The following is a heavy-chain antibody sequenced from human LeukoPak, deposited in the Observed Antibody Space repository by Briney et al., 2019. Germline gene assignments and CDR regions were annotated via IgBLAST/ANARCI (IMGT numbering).Heavy chain of an antibody. J-gene: IGHJ4*02. CDR2: IYTSGST. CDR3: ARAPEYCSGGSCYLDIDY. Sequence: SETLSLTCTVSGGSISSGSYYWSWIRQPAGKGLEWIGRIYTSGSTNYNPSLKSRVTISVDTSKNQFSLKLSSVTAADTAVYYCARAPEYCSGGSCYLDIDYWGQGTLVTVSS. V-gene: IGHV4-61*02. D-gene: IGHD2-15*01. CDR1: GGSISSGSYY.